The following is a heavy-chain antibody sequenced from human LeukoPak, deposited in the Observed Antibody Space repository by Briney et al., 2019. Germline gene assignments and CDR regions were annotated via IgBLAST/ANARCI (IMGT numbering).Heavy chain of an antibody. CDR1: GGSFSAYY. D-gene: IGHD4-17*01. CDR2: IYYSGNT. V-gene: IGHV4-59*01. J-gene: IGHJ3*02. CDR3: ARTVTIPNTDAFDI. Sequence: SETLSLTCAVYGGSFSAYYWSWIRQPPGKGLEWIGYIYYSGNTNYNPSLKSRVTISVDTSKNQFSLKLTSVTAADTAVYYCARTVTIPNTDAFDIWGQGTMVTVSS.